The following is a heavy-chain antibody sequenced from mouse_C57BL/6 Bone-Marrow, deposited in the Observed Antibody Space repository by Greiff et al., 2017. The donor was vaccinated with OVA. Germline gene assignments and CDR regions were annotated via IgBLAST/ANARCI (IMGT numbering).Heavy chain of an antibody. CDR3: ARHGDY. J-gene: IGHJ2*01. CDR1: GFTFSSYG. Sequence: EVKLVESGGDLVKPGGSLKLSCAASGFTFSSYGMSWVRQTPDKRLEWVATFSSGGSYTYYPDSVKGRFTISRDNAKNTLYLQMSSLKSEDTAMYYCARHGDYWGQGTTLTVSS. CDR2: FSSGGSYT. V-gene: IGHV5-6*02.